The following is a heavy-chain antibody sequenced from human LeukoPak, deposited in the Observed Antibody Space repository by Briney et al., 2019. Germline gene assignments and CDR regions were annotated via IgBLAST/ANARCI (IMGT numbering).Heavy chain of an antibody. CDR2: LYNGGST. CDR3: ARGWEPRDYYYGMDV. V-gene: IGHV4-61*01. Sequence: SETLSLTCAVSDYSISSGYYWGWIRQPPGKGLEWIGYLYNGGSTNYNPSLKSRATISVDTSKNQFSLNLRSVTAADTAVYYCARGWEPRDYYYGMDVWGQGTTVIVSS. J-gene: IGHJ6*02. D-gene: IGHD1-26*01. CDR1: DYSISSGYY.